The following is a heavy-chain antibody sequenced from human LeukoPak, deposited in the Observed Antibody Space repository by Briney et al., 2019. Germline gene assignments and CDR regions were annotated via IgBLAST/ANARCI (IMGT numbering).Heavy chain of an antibody. J-gene: IGHJ3*02. CDR1: GGSFSGYY. CDR3: ARGLGRWLQVGAFEI. V-gene: IGHV4-34*01. CDR2: INHSGST. Sequence: PSETLSLTCAVYGGSFSGYYWSWIRQPPGKGLEWIGEINHSGSTNYNPSLKSRVIISVDTSKKQLSLKLNSVIAADTAVYYCARGLGRWLQVGAFEIWGQGTMVTVSS. D-gene: IGHD5-24*01.